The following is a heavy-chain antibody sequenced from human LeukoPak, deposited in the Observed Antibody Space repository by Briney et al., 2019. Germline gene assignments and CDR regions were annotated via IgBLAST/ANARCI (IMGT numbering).Heavy chain of an antibody. CDR1: GYTFTGYY. D-gene: IGHD2-2*02. CDR2: INPNSGGT. Sequence: GASVKVSCKTSGYTFTGYYMHWVRQAPGHGLEWMGWINPNSGGTNYAQRFQGRVTMTRDTSISTAYMEVSRLRSDDTAVYYCARERGCCSSSSCYTSDAFDMWGQGTMVTVSS. CDR3: ARERGCCSSSSCYTSDAFDM. V-gene: IGHV1-2*02. J-gene: IGHJ3*02.